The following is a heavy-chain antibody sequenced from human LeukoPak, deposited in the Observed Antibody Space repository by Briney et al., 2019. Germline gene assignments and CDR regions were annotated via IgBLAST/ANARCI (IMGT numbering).Heavy chain of an antibody. CDR1: AGSVSSGRYY. V-gene: IGHV4-61*01. CDR3: ARDLGYRYFDY. J-gene: IGHJ4*02. D-gene: IGHD3-16*02. Sequence: SHTLSLARTVSAGSVSSGRYYSGSVRHPPRNGLGWIGYIYDSGSTYYHPSLKSRVTISVDTSKNQCSLKLTSVTAADTAVYYCARDLGYRYFDYWGQGTLVTVSS. CDR2: IYDSGST.